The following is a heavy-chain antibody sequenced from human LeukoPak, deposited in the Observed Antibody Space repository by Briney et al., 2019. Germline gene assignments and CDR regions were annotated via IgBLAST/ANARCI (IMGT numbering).Heavy chain of an antibody. J-gene: IGHJ4*02. CDR1: GGSISSSSYY. Sequence: SETLSLTCTVSGGSISSSSYYWGWIRQPPGKGLEWIGSIYYSGSTYYNPSLKSRVTISVDTSKNQFSLKLSSVTAADTAVYYCARINHFYFDYWGQGTLVTVSS. CDR2: IYYSGST. D-gene: IGHD1-14*01. V-gene: IGHV4-39*07. CDR3: ARINHFYFDY.